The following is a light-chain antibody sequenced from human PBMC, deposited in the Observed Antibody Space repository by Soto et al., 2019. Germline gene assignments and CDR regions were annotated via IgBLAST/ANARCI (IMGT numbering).Light chain of an antibody. CDR2: GAS. CDR1: QSVHNY. V-gene: IGKV3D-15*01. Sequence: EIVLTQSPVTLSLSPGERATLSCRASQSVHNYLAWYQQKPGQAPRLLIYGASTRATGIPARFSGSGSGTEFTLTISSLQSEDFAVYYCQQYNNWPLFGQGTKVEIK. CDR3: QQYNNWPL. J-gene: IGKJ1*01.